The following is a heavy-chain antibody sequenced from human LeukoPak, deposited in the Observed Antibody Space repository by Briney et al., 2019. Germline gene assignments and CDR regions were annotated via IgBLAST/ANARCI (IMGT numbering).Heavy chain of an antibody. CDR1: GFTFSSYW. CDR2: IKQDGSEK. Sequence: SGGSLRLSCAASGFTFSSYWMSWVRQAPGKGLEWVANIKQDGSEKYYVDSVKGRFTISRDNAKNSLYLKMNSLRAEDTAVYYCARDDITMIVVAFDYWGQGTLVTVSS. CDR3: ARDDITMIVVAFDY. D-gene: IGHD3-22*01. V-gene: IGHV3-7*01. J-gene: IGHJ4*02.